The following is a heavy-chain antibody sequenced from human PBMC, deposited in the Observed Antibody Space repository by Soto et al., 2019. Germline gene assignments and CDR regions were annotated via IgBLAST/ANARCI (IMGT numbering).Heavy chain of an antibody. CDR3: ARGQRFSDWFDP. J-gene: IGHJ5*02. CDR2: IYSSGNT. D-gene: IGHD3-3*01. CDR1: GGTISGYY. Sequence: SETLSLTCSVSGGTISGYYWSWIRQPAGKGLEWIGRIYSSGNTKYNPSLQSRVTMSLNTSNNQFSLRLTSVTAADTAVYYCARGQRFSDWFDPWGQGTLVTVSS. V-gene: IGHV4-4*07.